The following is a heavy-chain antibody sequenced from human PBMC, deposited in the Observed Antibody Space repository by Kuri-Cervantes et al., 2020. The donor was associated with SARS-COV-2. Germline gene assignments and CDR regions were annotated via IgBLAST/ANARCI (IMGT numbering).Heavy chain of an antibody. V-gene: IGHV1-24*01. CDR1: GYTFTSYY. Sequence: ASVKVSCKASGYTFTSYYMHWVRQAPGKGLEWMGGFDPEDGETIYAQKFQGRVTMTEDTSTDTAYMELSSLRSEYTAVYYCATGPPYCSSTGCSRWFDPWGQGTLVTVSS. J-gene: IGHJ5*02. CDR3: ATGPPYCSSTGCSRWFDP. D-gene: IGHD2-2*01. CDR2: FDPEDGET.